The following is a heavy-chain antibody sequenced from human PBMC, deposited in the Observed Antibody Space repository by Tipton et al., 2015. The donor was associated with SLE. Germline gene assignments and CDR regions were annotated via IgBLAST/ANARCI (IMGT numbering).Heavy chain of an antibody. Sequence: TLSLTCAVSGSFIRSGYYWGWIRQPPGKGLEWIGSFYHSGSTYNNPSLKSRVTISVDTSKNQFSLRLSPVTAADTAVYYCARQVYSSSWYGWFDPWGQGTLVTVSS. CDR1: GSFIRSGYY. J-gene: IGHJ5*02. D-gene: IGHD6-13*01. V-gene: IGHV4-38-2*01. CDR3: ARQVYSSSWYGWFDP. CDR2: FYHSGST.